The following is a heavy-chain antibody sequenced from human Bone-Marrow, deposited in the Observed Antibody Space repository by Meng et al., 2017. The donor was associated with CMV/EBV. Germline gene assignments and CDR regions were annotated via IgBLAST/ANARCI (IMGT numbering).Heavy chain of an antibody. V-gene: IGHV1-18*04. J-gene: IGHJ4*02. CDR1: GYTFTGYY. Sequence: ASVKVSCKASGYTFTGYYMHWVRQAPGQGLEWMGWISAYSGNTNYAQKLQGRVTMTTDTSTSTAYMELRSLRSDDTAVYYCARQQGLLTGYYPFDYWGQGTLVTVSS. CDR3: ARQQGLLTGYYPFDY. CDR2: ISAYSGNT. D-gene: IGHD3-9*01.